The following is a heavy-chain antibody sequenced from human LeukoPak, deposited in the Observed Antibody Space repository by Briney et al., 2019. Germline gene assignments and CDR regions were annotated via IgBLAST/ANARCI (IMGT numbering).Heavy chain of an antibody. Sequence: GGSLRLSCAASGFTFSSYSMNWVRQAPGKGLEWVSSISSSSRYIYYADSVKGRFTISRDNAKNSLYLQMNSLRAEDTAVYYCARAPLRFLEWLPNDAFDIWGQGTMVTVSS. V-gene: IGHV3-21*01. CDR3: ARAPLRFLEWLPNDAFDI. D-gene: IGHD3-3*01. CDR2: ISSSSRYI. J-gene: IGHJ3*02. CDR1: GFTFSSYS.